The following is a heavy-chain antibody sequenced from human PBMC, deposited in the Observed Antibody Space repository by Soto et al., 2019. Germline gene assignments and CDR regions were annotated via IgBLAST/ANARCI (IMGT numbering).Heavy chain of an antibody. CDR2: IFHGGTT. CDR3: ARHADSNSYSYLFDY. V-gene: IGHV4-38-2*01. D-gene: IGHD3-22*01. CDR1: RYSISSGYY. J-gene: IGHJ4*02. Sequence: SETLSLTCFVSRYSISSGYYWGWIRQPPGKGLEWIGSIFHGGTTYYNPSLKSRLTISVDTSKNQFSLTLSSVTAADTAVYYCARHADSNSYSYLFDYWGPGSLVTVSS.